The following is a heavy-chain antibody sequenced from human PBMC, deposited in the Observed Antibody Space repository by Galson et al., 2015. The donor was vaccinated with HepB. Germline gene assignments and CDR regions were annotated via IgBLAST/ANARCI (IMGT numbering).Heavy chain of an antibody. CDR2: IHPVDSQT. J-gene: IGHJ6*03. CDR3: ARRTGSYQSYYMDV. CDR1: GYYFSSYW. D-gene: IGHD3-10*01. V-gene: IGHV5-51*01. Sequence: QSGAEVKKPGESLKISCKTSGYYFSSYWIGWVRQMPGRGLEWVGNIHPVDSQTRYSPSFQGQVTISADTSINTAYLQWTSLKASDTGMYFCARRTGSYQSYYMDVWGKGTTVIVSS.